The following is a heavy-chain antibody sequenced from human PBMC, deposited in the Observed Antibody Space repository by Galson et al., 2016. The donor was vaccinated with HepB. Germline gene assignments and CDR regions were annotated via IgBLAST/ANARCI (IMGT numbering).Heavy chain of an antibody. CDR2: VDSTSSYI. J-gene: IGHJ4*02. D-gene: IGHD3-10*01. V-gene: IGHV3-21*01. CDR3: ARAEPYYYGSRHFAS. Sequence: SLRLSCAASGFTFNTYTMHWVRQAPGKGLEWVSSVDSTSSYIYYSDSVKGRFAISRDNAKSSVSLQMNSLRAEDTALYYCARAEPYYYGSRHFASWGQGTLVTVSS. CDR1: GFTFNTYT.